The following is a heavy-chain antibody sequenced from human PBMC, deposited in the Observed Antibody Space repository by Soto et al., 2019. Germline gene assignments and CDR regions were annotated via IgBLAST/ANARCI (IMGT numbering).Heavy chain of an antibody. Sequence: GGSLRLSCAGSGFRFSSSWMSWIRQAPGKGLEWVAHINQGGSQKYYVDSAKGRFTISRDNAKTSLYLQMNNLRAEDTATYYCASWADAADEDYFHHWGQGTLVTVSS. J-gene: IGHJ1*01. V-gene: IGHV3-7*03. CDR1: GFRFSSSW. CDR3: ASWADAADEDYFHH. CDR2: INQGGSQK. D-gene: IGHD3-16*01.